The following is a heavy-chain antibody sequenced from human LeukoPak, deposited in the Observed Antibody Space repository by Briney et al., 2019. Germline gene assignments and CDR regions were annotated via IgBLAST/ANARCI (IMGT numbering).Heavy chain of an antibody. CDR3: AKGPLRITMIVVVITTKTHDPYFDY. D-gene: IGHD3-22*01. V-gene: IGHV1-24*01. CDR1: GYTLTELS. J-gene: IGHJ4*02. Sequence: AASVKVSCKVSGYTLTELSMHWVRQAPGKGLEWMGGFDPEDGETIYAQKFQGRVTMTEDTSTDTAYMELSNLRSEDTAVYYCAKGPLRITMIVVVITTKTHDPYFDYWGQGTLVTVSS. CDR2: FDPEDGET.